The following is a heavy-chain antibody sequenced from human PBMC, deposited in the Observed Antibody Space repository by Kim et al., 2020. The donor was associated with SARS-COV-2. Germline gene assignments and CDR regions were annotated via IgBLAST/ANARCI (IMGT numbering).Heavy chain of an antibody. V-gene: IGHV4-4*02. CDR3: ARWGVAPFGWRAAHYFDY. CDR1: GGSISSSNW. J-gene: IGHJ4*02. CDR2: IYHSGST. D-gene: IGHD3-10*01. Sequence: SETLSLTCAVSGGSISSSNWWSWVRQPPGKGLEWIGEIYHSGSTNYNPSLKSRVTISVDKSKNQFSLKLSSVTAADTAVYYCARWGVAPFGWRAAHYFDYWGQGTLVTVSS.